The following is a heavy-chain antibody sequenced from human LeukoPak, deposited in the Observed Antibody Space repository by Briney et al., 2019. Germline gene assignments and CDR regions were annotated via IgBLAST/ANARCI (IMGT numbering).Heavy chain of an antibody. Sequence: GESLKISCKVSGYTFTSYWIGWVRQMPGKGLEWMGIIFPGDSDTRYSPSFQGQVTISVDKSISTAYVQWSSLKASDTAVYYCARQDPVAGVFDIWGKGKMATVS. CDR1: GYTFTSYW. D-gene: IGHD6-19*01. J-gene: IGHJ3*02. CDR3: ARQDPVAGVFDI. CDR2: IFPGDSDT. V-gene: IGHV5-51*01.